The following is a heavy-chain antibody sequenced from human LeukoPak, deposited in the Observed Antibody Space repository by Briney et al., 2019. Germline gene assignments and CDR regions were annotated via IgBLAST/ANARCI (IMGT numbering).Heavy chain of an antibody. Sequence: SETLSLTCTVSGDSFRSYYWSWIRQPPGKGLEWIGYIYYSGSTNYTPSLKSRVTISVDTSKNQFSLKLNSVTAADTAVYYCARGRNLEWFDYWGQATLDSVSS. D-gene: IGHD3-3*01. CDR1: GDSFRSYY. CDR3: ARGRNLEWFDY. CDR2: IYYSGST. J-gene: IGHJ5*01. V-gene: IGHV4-59*01.